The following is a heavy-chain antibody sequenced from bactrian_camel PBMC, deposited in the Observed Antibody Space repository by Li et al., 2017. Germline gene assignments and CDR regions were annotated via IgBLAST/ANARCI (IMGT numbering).Heavy chain of an antibody. V-gene: IGHV3S40*01. CDR1: GYIGSGYN. D-gene: IGHD1*01. CDR3: AARDQRCGWNIYQLRPTDFAF. J-gene: IGHJ6*01. Sequence: VQLVESGGGSVQAGGSLRLSCEASGYIGSGYNMGWLRKAPGKEREGLAVIDSRSGGTLYADSVKGRFTIPQDKGKNTVYLQMNDLKPEDTATYYCAARDQRCGWNIYQLRPTDFAFWGQGTQVT. CDR2: IDSRSGGT.